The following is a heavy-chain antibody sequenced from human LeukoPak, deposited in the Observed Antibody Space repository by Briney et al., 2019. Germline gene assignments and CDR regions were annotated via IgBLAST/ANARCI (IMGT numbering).Heavy chain of an antibody. V-gene: IGHV4-39*01. CDR3: VKSGGYGLIGY. D-gene: IGHD6-19*01. CDR2: IYYTGST. J-gene: IGHJ4*02. Sequence: PSETLSLTCTVSGGSISSSSYYGGWIRQPPGKGLEWIGRIYYTGSTYYNASLQSRVTISIDMSKNQFSLRLSSVTAADTAMYYCVKSGGYGLIGYWGQGTLVTVSS. CDR1: GGSISSSSYY.